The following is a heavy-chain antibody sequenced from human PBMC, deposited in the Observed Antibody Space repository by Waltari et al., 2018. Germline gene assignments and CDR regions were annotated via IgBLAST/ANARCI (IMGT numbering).Heavy chain of an antibody. Sequence: QVQLQESGPGLVKPSETLSLTCTVSGGSISSYYWSWIRQPPGKGLEWIGYIYYSGSTNYNPSLKSRVTISVDTSKNQFSLKLSSVTAADTAVYYCARGRDESDDYSNDWFDPWGQGTLVTVSS. CDR1: GGSISSYY. V-gene: IGHV4-59*01. D-gene: IGHD4-4*01. CDR3: ARGRDESDDYSNDWFDP. J-gene: IGHJ5*02. CDR2: IYYSGST.